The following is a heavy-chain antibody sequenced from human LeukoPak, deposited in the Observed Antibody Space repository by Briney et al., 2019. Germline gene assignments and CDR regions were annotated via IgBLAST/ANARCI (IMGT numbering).Heavy chain of an antibody. V-gene: IGHV3-11*03. J-gene: IGHJ4*02. CDR3: ANRGF. Sequence: PGGSLRLSCAASGXTFSDYYVSWLRQAPGKGLEWLPYIRNTDSYTHYADSVKGRSTVSRDNAKSTLSLQMNSLRVEDTAVYYCANRGFWGQGILVTVSS. CDR1: GXTFSDYY. CDR2: IRNTDSYT.